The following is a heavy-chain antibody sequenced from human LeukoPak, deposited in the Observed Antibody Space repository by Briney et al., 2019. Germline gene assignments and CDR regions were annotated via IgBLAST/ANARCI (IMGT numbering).Heavy chain of an antibody. CDR2: QCDTGYYR. CDR1: GFTVSSNY. J-gene: IGHJ3*02. D-gene: IGHD2-8*01. CDR3: ARKWHGGFDI. V-gene: IGHV3-53*01. Sequence: PGGSLRLSCAASGFTVSSNYMSWVRQAPGKGLEWVSDQCDTGYYRNYADSAKGRFTISRDNSKNTLWLQMNSLRVEDTAVYYCARKWHGGFDIWSQGAMATVSS.